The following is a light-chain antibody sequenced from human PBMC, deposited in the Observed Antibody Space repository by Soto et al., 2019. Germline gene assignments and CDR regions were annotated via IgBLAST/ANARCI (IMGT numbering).Light chain of an antibody. CDR1: PGINSA. Sequence: AVQLTQSPSSLSASVGDSVTITCRASPGINSALAWYQQKPGKAPKLLIYDASSLESGVPSRFSGSGSGTDFTLTISNLQPEDFATYYCQQFNNYLFTFGPGTKVDI. J-gene: IGKJ3*01. CDR3: QQFNNYLFT. V-gene: IGKV1D-13*01. CDR2: DAS.